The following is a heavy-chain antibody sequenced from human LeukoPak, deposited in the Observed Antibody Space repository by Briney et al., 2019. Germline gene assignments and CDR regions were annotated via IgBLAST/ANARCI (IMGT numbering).Heavy chain of an antibody. D-gene: IGHD5-18*01. J-gene: IGHJ5*02. V-gene: IGHV4-39*07. Sequence: SETLSLTCTVSGGSISSYYWGWIRQPPGKGLEWIGSIYYSGSTHYNPSLESRVTISVDTSKNQFSLKLASLTAADTAVYYCAKGAGGFSYYNWFDPWSQGTLVTVSS. CDR1: GGSISSYY. CDR3: AKGAGGFSYYNWFDP. CDR2: IYYSGST.